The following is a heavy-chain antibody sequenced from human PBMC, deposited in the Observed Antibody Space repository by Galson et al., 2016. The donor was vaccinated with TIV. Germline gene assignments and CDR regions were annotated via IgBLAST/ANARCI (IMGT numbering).Heavy chain of an antibody. CDR3: AKSTNWNYLYYFDY. CDR1: GFTFSSYA. Sequence: SLRLSCAASGFTFSSYAMSWVRQAPGKGLEWVSDINGGGVTTNYADSVNGRFSISRDNFKYTLDPQMNSLRAEDSAVYYCAKSTNWNYLYYFDYWGQGALVTVSS. D-gene: IGHD1-7*01. J-gene: IGHJ4*02. CDR2: INGGGVTT. V-gene: IGHV3-23*01.